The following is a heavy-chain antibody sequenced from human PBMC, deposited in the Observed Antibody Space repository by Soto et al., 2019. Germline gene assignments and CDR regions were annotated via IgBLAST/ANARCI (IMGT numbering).Heavy chain of an antibody. CDR3: ARAPHGMDV. J-gene: IGHJ6*02. V-gene: IGHV3-30-3*01. Sequence: QVELVESGGGVVQPGRSLRLSCAASGFIYSNDAMHWVRQAPGKGLEGVAVISYDGSKKYYADSVKGRYTISRDDSKNTLYLQMNRLRAEDTAVYYCARAPHGMDVWGQGTTVTVSS. CDR1: GFIYSNDA. CDR2: ISYDGSKK.